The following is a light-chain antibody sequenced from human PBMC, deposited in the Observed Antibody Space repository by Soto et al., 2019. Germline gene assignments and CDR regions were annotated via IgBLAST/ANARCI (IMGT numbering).Light chain of an antibody. CDR3: NSYTTTSALV. Sequence: QSALTQPASVSGSPGQSITISCTGSSADIGSHDYVSWYQQHPGKVPKLIIYEVSKRPSGASDRFSGSKSGNAAYLSISGLQPEDEADYYCNSYTTTSALVVGTGTKVTVL. J-gene: IGLJ1*01. V-gene: IGLV2-14*01. CDR1: SADIGSHDY. CDR2: EVS.